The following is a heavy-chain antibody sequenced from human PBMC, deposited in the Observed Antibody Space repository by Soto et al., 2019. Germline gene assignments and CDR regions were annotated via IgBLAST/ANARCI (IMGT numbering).Heavy chain of an antibody. D-gene: IGHD6-13*01. V-gene: IGHV3-21*01. Sequence: GGSLRLSCAACGFTFSRYSMNWVRQTTGKGLEWVSSISSSSSYIYYADSVKGRFTISRDNAKNSLYLQMNSLRAEDTAVYYCARDTITYSSSGSSFDYWGQGTLVTVSS. CDR1: GFTFSRYS. CDR2: ISSSSSYI. J-gene: IGHJ4*02. CDR3: ARDTITYSSSGSSFDY.